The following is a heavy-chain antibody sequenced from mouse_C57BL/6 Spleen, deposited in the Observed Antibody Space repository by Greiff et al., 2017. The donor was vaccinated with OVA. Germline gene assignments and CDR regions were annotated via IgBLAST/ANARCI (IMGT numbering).Heavy chain of an antibody. D-gene: IGHD1-1*01. J-gene: IGHJ4*01. CDR1: GYTFTSYW. V-gene: IGHV1-55*01. Sequence: VQLQQPGAELVKPGASVKMSCKASGYTFTSYWITWVKQRPGQGLEWIGDIYPGSGSTNYNEKFKSKATLTVDTSSSTAYMQLSSLTSEDSAVYYCARPGSSLSYAMDYWGQGTSVTVSS. CDR2: IYPGSGST. CDR3: ARPGSSLSYAMDY.